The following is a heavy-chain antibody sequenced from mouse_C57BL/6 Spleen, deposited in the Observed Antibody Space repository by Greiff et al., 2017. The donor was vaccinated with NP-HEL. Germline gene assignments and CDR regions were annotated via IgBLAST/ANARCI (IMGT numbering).Heavy chain of an antibody. D-gene: IGHD1-1*01. CDR2: IDPSDSYT. CDR3: ASSSLLRGDAMDY. J-gene: IGHJ4*01. V-gene: IGHV1-69*01. Sequence: QVQLQQPGAELVMPGASVKLSCKASGYTFTSYWMHWVKQRPGQGLEWIGEIDPSDSYTNYNQKFKGKSTLTVDKSSSTAYMQLSSLTSEDSAVYYCASSSLLRGDAMDYWGQGTSVTVSS. CDR1: GYTFTSYW.